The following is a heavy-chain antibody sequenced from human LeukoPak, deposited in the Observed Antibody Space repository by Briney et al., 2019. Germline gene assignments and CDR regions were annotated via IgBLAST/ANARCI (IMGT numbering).Heavy chain of an antibody. CDR1: GYTFTSYD. D-gene: IGHD3-3*01. Sequence: ASVKVSCEASGYTFTSYDINWVRQATGQGLEWMGWMNPNSGNTGYAQKFQGRVTMTTDTSTSTAYMELRSLRSDDTAVYYCARAVPPNLEWFYYWGQGTLVTVSS. J-gene: IGHJ4*02. CDR2: MNPNSGNT. CDR3: ARAVPPNLEWFYY. V-gene: IGHV1-8*01.